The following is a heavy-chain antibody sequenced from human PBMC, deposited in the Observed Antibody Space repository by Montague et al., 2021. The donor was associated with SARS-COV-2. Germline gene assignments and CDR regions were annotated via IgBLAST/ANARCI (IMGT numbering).Heavy chain of an antibody. J-gene: IGHJ4*02. CDR1: GFSLNNRLG. D-gene: IGHD3-16*02. CDR3: ARIRSDPPLLYLGVWDYYFDF. V-gene: IGHV2-26*01. CDR2: IFLNGEQ. Sequence: PGLVKPTQTLTLTCTVSGFSLNNRLGVPWIRQPPGKALEWLAHIFLNGEQSVTTSLKTRVTVSRDTSKNQVVLSMTNVDPADTATYYCARIRSDPPLLYLGVWDYYFDFWGQGILVSVSS.